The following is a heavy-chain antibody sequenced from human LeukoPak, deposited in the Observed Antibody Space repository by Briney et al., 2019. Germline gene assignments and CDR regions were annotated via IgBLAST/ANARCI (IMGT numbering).Heavy chain of an antibody. J-gene: IGHJ4*02. Sequence: SQTLSLTCTVSGGPISSGDYYWSWIRQPPGKGLEWIGSIFYSGSTYYNPSLKSRVTISVDTSKNQFSLKLSSVTAADTAVYYCARGARMNDYWGQGTLVTVSS. CDR2: IFYSGST. D-gene: IGHD2-15*01. CDR3: ARGARMNDY. V-gene: IGHV4-30-4*01. CDR1: GGPISSGDYY.